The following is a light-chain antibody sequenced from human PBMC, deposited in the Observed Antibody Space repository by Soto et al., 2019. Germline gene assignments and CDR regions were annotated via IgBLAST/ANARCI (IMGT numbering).Light chain of an antibody. CDR1: GSNIGSNT. J-gene: IGLJ1*01. CDR3: AAWDDSLNGYV. V-gene: IGLV1-44*01. Sequence: QSVLTQPPSASGTPGQRVTISCSGTGSNIGSNTVNWNQQLPGTAPKLLIYSNNQRPSGVPDRFSGSKSGTSASLAISGLQSEDEADYYCAAWDDSLNGYVFGTGTKVTVL. CDR2: SNN.